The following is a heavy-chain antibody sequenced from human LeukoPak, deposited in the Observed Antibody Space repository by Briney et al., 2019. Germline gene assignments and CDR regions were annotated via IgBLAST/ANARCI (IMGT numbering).Heavy chain of an antibody. Sequence: PSETLSLICVVCGGAFSGFHWTWIRQPPGEGLEWIGEINHSGSTNYNPSLKSRVTISLDTSKNQFSLKLISVTAADKSAYNCYKGRVIGVAPAAFYFWGKGNLVTVSS. D-gene: IGHD2-2*01. J-gene: IGHJ1*01. CDR1: GGAFSGFH. CDR2: INHSGST. CDR3: YKGRVIGVAPAAFYF. V-gene: IGHV4-34*01.